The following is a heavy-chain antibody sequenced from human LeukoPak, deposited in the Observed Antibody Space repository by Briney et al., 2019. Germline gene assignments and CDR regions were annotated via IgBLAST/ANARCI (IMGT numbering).Heavy chain of an antibody. J-gene: IGHJ4*02. CDR3: ARAYGSGSYRIKGYFDY. CDR1: GGSFSGYY. V-gene: IGHV4-34*01. CDR2: INHSGST. Sequence: SETLSLTCAVYGGSFSGYYWSWIRQPPGKGLEWIGVINHSGSTNYNPALKSRVTISVDSSKNQFSLKLSSVTAADTAVYYCARAYGSGSYRIKGYFDYWCQGTLVTVSS. D-gene: IGHD3-10*01.